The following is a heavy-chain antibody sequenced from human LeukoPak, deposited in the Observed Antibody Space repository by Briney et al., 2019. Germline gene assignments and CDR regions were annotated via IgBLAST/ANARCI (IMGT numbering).Heavy chain of an antibody. D-gene: IGHD6-13*01. CDR3: ARRLSSGWYGEYFDY. V-gene: IGHV3-23*01. Sequence: GGSLRLSCAASGFTFSSYAMSWVRQAPGKGLEWVSAISGSGGSTYYADSVKGRFTISRDNSKNTLYLQMNSLRAEDTAVYYCARRLSSGWYGEYFDYWGQGTLVTVSS. J-gene: IGHJ4*02. CDR1: GFTFSSYA. CDR2: ISGSGGST.